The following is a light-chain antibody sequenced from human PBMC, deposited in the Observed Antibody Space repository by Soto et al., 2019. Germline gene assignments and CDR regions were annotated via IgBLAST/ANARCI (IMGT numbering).Light chain of an antibody. V-gene: IGKV1-12*01. J-gene: IGKJ1*01. Sequence: DIQMTQSPSSVSASVGDRVTITCRASQSISSWLAWYQQKPGKAPKLLIYAAATLASGVPARFSGIRSGKHLTLTINSLQPDDFGTGYCQRANSFSRSFGQGTKVDFK. CDR1: QSISSW. CDR3: QRANSFSRS. CDR2: AAA.